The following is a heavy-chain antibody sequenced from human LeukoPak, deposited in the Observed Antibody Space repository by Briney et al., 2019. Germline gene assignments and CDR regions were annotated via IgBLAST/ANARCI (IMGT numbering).Heavy chain of an antibody. J-gene: IGHJ1*01. V-gene: IGHV4-59*01. CDR2: IYYSGST. CDR1: GGSISSYY. Sequence: SETLSLTCTVSGGSISSYYWSWIRQPPGKGLEWIGYIYYSGSTNYNPSLKSRVTISVDTSKNQLSLKLSSVTAADTAVYYCARDRRYFQHWGQGTLVTVSS. CDR3: ARDRRYFQH.